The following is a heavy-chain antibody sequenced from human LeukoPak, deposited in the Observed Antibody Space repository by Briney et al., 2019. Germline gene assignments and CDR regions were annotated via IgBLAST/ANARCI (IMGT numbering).Heavy chain of an antibody. CDR2: IYYSGST. CDR1: GGSISSSSYY. J-gene: IGHJ6*03. D-gene: IGHD3-16*02. CDR3: ARILTYYDYVWGSYRPRAYYYYYMDV. Sequence: SQTLSLTCTVSGGSISSSSYYWGWIRQPPGKGLEWIGGIYYSGSTYYHPSLKSPFTISVDTSNNHFSLKLTSATAAAPVVYYCARILTYYDYVWGSYRPRAYYYYYMDVWGKGTTVTISS. V-gene: IGHV4-39*02.